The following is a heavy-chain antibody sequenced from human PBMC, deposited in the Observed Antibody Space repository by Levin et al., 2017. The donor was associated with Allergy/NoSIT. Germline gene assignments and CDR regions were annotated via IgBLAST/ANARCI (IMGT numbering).Heavy chain of an antibody. J-gene: IGHJ6*03. CDR1: GGTFSSYA. Sequence: KISCKASGGTFSSYAISWVRQAPGQGLEWMGGIIPIFGTANYAQKFQGRVTITADESTSTAYMELSSLRSEDTAVYYCARVLRATPWYYYYMDVWGKGTTVTVSS. V-gene: IGHV1-69*01. CDR2: IIPIFGTA. CDR3: ARVLRATPWYYYYMDV.